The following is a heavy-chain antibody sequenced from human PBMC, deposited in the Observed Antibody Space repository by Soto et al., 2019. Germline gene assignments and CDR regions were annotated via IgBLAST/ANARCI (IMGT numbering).Heavy chain of an antibody. Sequence: GASVKVSCKPSRYTFSGSYMHWVRQAPGQGLEWMGWISGYNGHTKYAQKFQGRVTMTTDTSTSTVYMDLRSLRSDDTAVYYCAREGEMPYYYYGLDVWGQGTTLTVSS. CDR2: ISGYNGHT. D-gene: IGHD3-16*01. V-gene: IGHV1-18*04. J-gene: IGHJ6*02. CDR3: AREGEMPYYYYGLDV. CDR1: RYTFSGSY.